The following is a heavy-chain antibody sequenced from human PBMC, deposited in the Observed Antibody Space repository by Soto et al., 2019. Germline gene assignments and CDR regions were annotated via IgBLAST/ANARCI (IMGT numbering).Heavy chain of an antibody. CDR2: INSDGSTT. CDR3: ARSSGYPDY. V-gene: IGHV3-74*01. J-gene: IGHJ4*02. D-gene: IGHD3-3*01. CDR1: GFTFSSYW. Sequence: GGSLRLSCAASGFTFSSYWMHWVRQAPGKGLVWASRINSDGSTTSYADSVRGRFTISRDNAKNTLYLLMNSLRAEDTAVYYCARSSGYPDYWGQGTLVTVSS.